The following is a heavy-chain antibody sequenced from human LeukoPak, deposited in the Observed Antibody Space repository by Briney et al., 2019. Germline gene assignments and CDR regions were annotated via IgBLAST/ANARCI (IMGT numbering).Heavy chain of an antibody. CDR3: ARDLQPVVVTAIFDY. D-gene: IGHD2-21*02. J-gene: IGHJ4*02. Sequence: GGSLRLSCAASGFTVSSNYMSWVRQAPGKGLEWVSVIYSGGSTYYADSVKGRFTISRDNSKNTLYLQMNSLRAEDTAVYYCARDLQPVVVTAIFDYWGQGTLVTVSS. V-gene: IGHV3-53*01. CDR2: IYSGGST. CDR1: GFTVSSNY.